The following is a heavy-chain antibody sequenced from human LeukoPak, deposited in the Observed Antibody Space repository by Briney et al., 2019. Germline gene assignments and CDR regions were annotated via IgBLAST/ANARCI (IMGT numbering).Heavy chain of an antibody. CDR3: ARDDNYYDGTSYSSGFDY. Sequence: PGGSLRLSCAASGFPLSGFWMHWVRQVPGKELVWVALIRIDGNTNVSDSVKGRFTISRDTANNTLYLQMNSLRAEDSAIYYCARDDNYYDGTSYSSGFDYWGHGTLVTVSS. CDR1: GFPLSGFW. J-gene: IGHJ4*01. D-gene: IGHD3-22*01. CDR2: IRIDGNT. V-gene: IGHV3-74*01.